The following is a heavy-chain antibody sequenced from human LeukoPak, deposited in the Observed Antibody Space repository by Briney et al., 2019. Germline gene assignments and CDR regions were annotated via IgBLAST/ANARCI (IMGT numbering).Heavy chain of an antibody. Sequence: PSETLSLTCAVYGGSFSGYYWTGIRQPPGKGLEWIGYIYYSGSTNYNPSLKSQVTISVDTSKNQFSLKLSSVTAADTAVYYCARQWWDVVVPAAIRIDPWGQGTLVTVSS. J-gene: IGHJ5*02. D-gene: IGHD2-2*01. CDR2: IYYSGST. CDR3: ARQWWDVVVPAAIRIDP. CDR1: GGSFSGYY. V-gene: IGHV4-59*08.